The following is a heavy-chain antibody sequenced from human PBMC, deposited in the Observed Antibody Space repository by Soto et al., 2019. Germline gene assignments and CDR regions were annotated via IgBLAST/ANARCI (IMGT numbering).Heavy chain of an antibody. CDR2: IYYSGST. CDR3: AGAGAHYDFWSGYYRPEYFDY. CDR1: GGSISSYY. D-gene: IGHD3-3*01. V-gene: IGHV4-59*01. Sequence: PSETLSLTCTVSGGSISSYYWSWIRQPPGKGLEWIGYIYYSGSTNYNPSLKSRVTISVDTSKNQFSLKLSSVTAADTAVYYCAGAGAHYDFWSGYYRPEYFDYWGQGTLVTVSS. J-gene: IGHJ4*02.